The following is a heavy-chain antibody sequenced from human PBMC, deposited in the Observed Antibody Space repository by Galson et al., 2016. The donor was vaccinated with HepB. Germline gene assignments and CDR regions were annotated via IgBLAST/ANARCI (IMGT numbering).Heavy chain of an antibody. D-gene: IGHD2-21*02. CDR3: AKSLLGVTLVSYYYGMDV. V-gene: IGHV3-23*01. CDR2: ITSGGTT. J-gene: IGHJ6*02. CDR1: GFSFSSYA. Sequence: SLRLSCAASGFSFSSYAMSWVRQAPGKGLEWVSGITSGGTTYYADSVKGRFTISRDNSKNILYLQMKSLRAEDTAVYYCAKSLLGVTLVSYYYGMDVWGQGTTVTVSS.